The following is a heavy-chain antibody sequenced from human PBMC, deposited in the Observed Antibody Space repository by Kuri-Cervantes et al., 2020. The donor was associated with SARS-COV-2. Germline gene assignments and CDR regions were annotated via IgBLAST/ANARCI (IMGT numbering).Heavy chain of an antibody. CDR2: IYYSGST. V-gene: IGHV4-59*12. J-gene: IGHJ4*02. CDR1: GGSISSYY. D-gene: IGHD5-18*01. CDR3: AKDPKLWPQAYFDY. Sequence: SETLSLTCTVSGGSISSYYWNWIRQPPGKGLEWIGYIYYSGSTDYNPSLKSRVTISVDTSKNQFSLKLSSVTAADTAVYYCAKDPKLWPQAYFDYWGQGTLVTVSS.